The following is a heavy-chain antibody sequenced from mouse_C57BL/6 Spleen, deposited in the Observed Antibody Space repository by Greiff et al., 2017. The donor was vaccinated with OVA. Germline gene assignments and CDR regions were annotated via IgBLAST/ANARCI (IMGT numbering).Heavy chain of an antibody. Sequence: EVQLQQSGPELVKPGASVKISCKASGYTFTDYHMYWVKQSHGKSLEWIGDINPNNGGTSYNQKFKGKATLTVDKSSNTAYMELRSLTSEDSAVYYCARGDGYYGYGMDYWGHGTSVIVSS. J-gene: IGHJ4*01. CDR1: GYTFTDYH. V-gene: IGHV1-26*01. D-gene: IGHD2-3*01. CDR2: INPNNGGT. CDR3: ARGDGYYGYGMDY.